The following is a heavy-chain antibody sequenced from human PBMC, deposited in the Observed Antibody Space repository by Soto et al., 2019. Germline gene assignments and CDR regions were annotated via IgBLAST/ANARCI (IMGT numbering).Heavy chain of an antibody. J-gene: IGHJ3*02. V-gene: IGHV4-34*01. Sequence: QVQLQQWGAGLLKPSETLSLTCAVYGGFVSSGSYYWSWIRQPPGKGLEWIGEMSHSGGTHFTPSLKSRVTISVDTSTHQLSLKMSSVTAADTALYYCARVERGTATTVVDAFDIWGPGTMVTVSS. D-gene: IGHD1-1*01. CDR2: MSHSGGT. CDR1: GGFVSSGSYY. CDR3: ARVERGTATTVVDAFDI.